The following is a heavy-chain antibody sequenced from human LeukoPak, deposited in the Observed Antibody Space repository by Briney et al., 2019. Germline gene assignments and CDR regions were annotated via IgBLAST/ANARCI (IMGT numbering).Heavy chain of an antibody. Sequence: GGTLRLSCAASGFTFSSYGMSWVRQAPGKGLEWVSTISGSGGSTYYADSVKGRFTISRDNSKNTLYLQMNSLRAEDTAVYYCAKAAVGWELLHFDYWGQGTLVTVSS. CDR2: ISGSGGST. V-gene: IGHV3-23*01. D-gene: IGHD1-26*01. CDR1: GFTFSSYG. J-gene: IGHJ4*02. CDR3: AKAAVGWELLHFDY.